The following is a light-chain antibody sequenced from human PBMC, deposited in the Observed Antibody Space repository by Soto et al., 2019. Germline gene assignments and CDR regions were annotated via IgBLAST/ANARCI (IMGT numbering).Light chain of an antibody. J-gene: IGKJ1*01. Sequence: VLTQSPATLSLSPGKRATLSCRASESVDFHLAWYQQKPGQAPRLLIYGASTRATGIPVRFSGSGSGTEFTLTISSLQSEDVAVYYCQQYSNWWTFGQGTKVDNK. CDR3: QQYSNWWT. CDR2: GAS. CDR1: ESVDFH. V-gene: IGKV3-15*01.